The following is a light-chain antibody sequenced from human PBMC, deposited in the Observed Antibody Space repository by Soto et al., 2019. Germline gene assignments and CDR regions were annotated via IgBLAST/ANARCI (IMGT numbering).Light chain of an antibody. CDR1: RSDIGSYNY. J-gene: IGLJ1*01. Sequence: QSALTQPASVSGSPGQSITISCSGTRSDIGSYNYVAWYQQFPGKTPKILIYGVSNRPSGVSSRFSGSKSGNTASLTISGLQAEDEADYYCASYTSGSSYVFGTGTKVTVL. CDR3: ASYTSGSSYV. V-gene: IGLV2-14*01. CDR2: GVS.